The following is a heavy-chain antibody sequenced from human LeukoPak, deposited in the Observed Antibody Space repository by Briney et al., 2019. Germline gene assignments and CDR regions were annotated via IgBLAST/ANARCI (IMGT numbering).Heavy chain of an antibody. CDR1: GGSISSYY. V-gene: IGHV4-59*08. CDR2: IYYTGST. J-gene: IGHJ4*02. CDR3: ARTRVVPAANYFDY. Sequence: SETLSLTCTVSGGSISSYYWSWIRQPPGKGLEWIGYIYYTGSTNYNPSLKSRVTISVDTSNNQFSLKLSSVTAADTAVYYCARTRVVPAANYFDYWGQGTLVTVSS. D-gene: IGHD2-2*01.